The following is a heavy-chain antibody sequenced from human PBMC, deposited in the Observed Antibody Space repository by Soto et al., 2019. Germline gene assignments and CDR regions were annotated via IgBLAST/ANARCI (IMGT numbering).Heavy chain of an antibody. CDR2: ISAYNGNT. CDR1: GYTFTSYG. V-gene: IGHV1-18*01. D-gene: IGHD1-26*01. CDR3: ARDAAVGLFDY. J-gene: IGHJ4*02. Sequence: QVQLVQSGAEVKKPGASVKVSCKASGYTFTSYGISWVRQAPGQGLEWMGGISAYNGNTNYAQKLQGRVTMTTDTSPRTGYMELRSLRSDDTAVYYCARDAAVGLFDYWGQGTLVTVSS.